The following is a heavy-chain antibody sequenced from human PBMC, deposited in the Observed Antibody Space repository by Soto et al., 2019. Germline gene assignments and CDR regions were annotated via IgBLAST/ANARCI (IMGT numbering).Heavy chain of an antibody. Sequence: GESLRLSCAASGFTFSDYYMSWIRQAPGKGLEWVSYISSSGSTIYYADSVKGRFTISRDNTKNSLYLQMNSLRAEDTAVYYCARVPSSGWYLSDYWGQGTLVTVSS. CDR3: ARVPSSGWYLSDY. V-gene: IGHV3-11*01. CDR1: GFTFSDYY. J-gene: IGHJ4*02. CDR2: ISSSGSTI. D-gene: IGHD6-19*01.